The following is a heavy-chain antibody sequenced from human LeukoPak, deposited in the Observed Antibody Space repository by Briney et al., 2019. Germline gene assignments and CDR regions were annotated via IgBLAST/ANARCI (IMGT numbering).Heavy chain of an antibody. CDR1: GGSLSTYY. CDR2: NYHSGST. D-gene: IGHD5-18*01. Sequence: LETLSLTRTPSGGSLSTYYWSSIRQPPGKGLEWIGYNYHSGSTNYNPSLKSRVTISVDTSKNQFSLKLSSVTAADTAVYYCARGGGYASPIGYWGQGALVTVSS. V-gene: IGHV4-59*01. J-gene: IGHJ4*02. CDR3: ARGGGYASPIGY.